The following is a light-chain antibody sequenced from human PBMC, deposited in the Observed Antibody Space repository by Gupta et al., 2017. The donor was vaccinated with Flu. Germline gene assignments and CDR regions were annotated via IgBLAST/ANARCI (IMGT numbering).Light chain of an antibody. V-gene: IGLV2-14*01. CDR2: DVT. CDR3: SSYTSTSTFYV. Sequence: QSALPQPASVSGSPGQSITISCTGTSSDVGGSDYVYWYQQHPDKAPKLIIYDVTNRPSGVSSRFSGPKSGNTASLTISGLQAEDETDYYCSSYTSTSTFYVFGTGTKVTVL. J-gene: IGLJ1*01. CDR1: SSDVGGSDY.